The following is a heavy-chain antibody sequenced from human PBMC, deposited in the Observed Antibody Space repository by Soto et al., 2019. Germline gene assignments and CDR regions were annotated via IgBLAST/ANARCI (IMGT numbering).Heavy chain of an antibody. CDR3: ARHCSSTSCYLGIDY. CDR1: GGSISSSSYY. V-gene: IGHV4-39*01. CDR2: IYYSGST. Sequence: SETLSLTCTVSGGSISSSSYYWGWIRQPPGKGLEWIGSIYYSGSTYYNPSLKSRVTISVDTSKNQFSLKLSSVTAADTAVYYCARHCSSTSCYLGIDYWGQGTLVTVSS. D-gene: IGHD2-2*01. J-gene: IGHJ4*02.